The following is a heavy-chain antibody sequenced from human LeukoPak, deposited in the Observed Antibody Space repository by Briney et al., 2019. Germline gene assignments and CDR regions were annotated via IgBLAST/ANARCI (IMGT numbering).Heavy chain of an antibody. CDR2: INPSGGST. Sequence: ASVKVSCKVSGYTLTELSMHWVRQAPGQGLEWMGIINPSGGSTSYAQKFQGRVTMTRDTSTSTVYMELSSLRSEDTAVYYCARDLGVVPGRRWYFDLWGRGTLVTVSS. CDR1: GYTLTELS. D-gene: IGHD2-2*01. J-gene: IGHJ2*01. V-gene: IGHV1-46*01. CDR3: ARDLGVVPGRRWYFDL.